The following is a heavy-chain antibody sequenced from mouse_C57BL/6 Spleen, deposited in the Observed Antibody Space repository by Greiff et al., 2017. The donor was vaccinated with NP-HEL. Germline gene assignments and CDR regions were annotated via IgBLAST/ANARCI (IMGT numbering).Heavy chain of an antibody. D-gene: IGHD1-1*01. CDR2: ISNGGGST. Sequence: DVQLVESGGGLVQPGGSLKLSCAASGFTFSDYYMYWVRQTPEKRLEWVAYISNGGGSTYYPDTVKGRFTISRDNAKNTLYLQMSRLKSEDTAMYYCARHDYGSSSFDYWGQGTTLTVSS. J-gene: IGHJ2*01. CDR1: GFTFSDYY. V-gene: IGHV5-12*01. CDR3: ARHDYGSSSFDY.